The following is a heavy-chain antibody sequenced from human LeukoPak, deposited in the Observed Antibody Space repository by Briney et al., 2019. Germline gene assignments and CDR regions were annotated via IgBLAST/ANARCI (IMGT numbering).Heavy chain of an antibody. CDR3: ARDHASAGSYYKMLYYYYGMDV. Sequence: PGGSLRLSCAASGFTFSSYSMNWVRQAPGKGLEWVSSISSSSSYIYYADSVKGRFTISRDNAKNSLYLQMNSLRAEDTAVYYCARDHASAGSYYKMLYYYYGMDVWGQGTTVTVSS. J-gene: IGHJ6*02. CDR2: ISSSSSYI. V-gene: IGHV3-21*01. D-gene: IGHD3-10*01. CDR1: GFTFSSYS.